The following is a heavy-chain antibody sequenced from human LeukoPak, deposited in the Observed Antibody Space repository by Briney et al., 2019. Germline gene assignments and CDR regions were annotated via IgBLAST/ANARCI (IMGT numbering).Heavy chain of an antibody. J-gene: IGHJ4*02. CDR1: GYSFTSYW. CDR2: IYPGDSDT. V-gene: IGHV5-51*01. CDR3: ARGSGYYYVSFDY. D-gene: IGHD3-22*01. Sequence: PGASLQISCKGSGYSFTSYWIGWVRQLPGKGLEWMGIIYPGDSDTRYSPSFQGQVTISADKSISTAYLQWSSLKASDTAMYYCARGSGYYYVSFDYWGQGTLVTVSS.